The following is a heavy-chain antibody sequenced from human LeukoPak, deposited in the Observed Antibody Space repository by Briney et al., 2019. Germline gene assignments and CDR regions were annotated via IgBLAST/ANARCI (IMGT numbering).Heavy chain of an antibody. J-gene: IGHJ4*02. CDR3: AYSYLVTADYYFEY. CDR2: VSYDGSNK. Sequence: PGGSLRLSCAASGLTFSSDAMHWVRQAPGKGLEWVAVVSYDGSNKHYADSVRGRFTISRDNSKNTLFLQMNSLRAEDTGVYYCAYSYLVTADYYFEYWGQGTLVTVSS. CDR1: GLTFSSDA. D-gene: IGHD2-21*02. V-gene: IGHV3-30-3*01.